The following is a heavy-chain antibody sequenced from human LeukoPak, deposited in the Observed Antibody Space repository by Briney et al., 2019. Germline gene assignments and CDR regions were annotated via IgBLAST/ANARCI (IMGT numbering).Heavy chain of an antibody. J-gene: IGHJ4*02. V-gene: IGHV4-59*01. D-gene: IGHD3-10*01. Sequence: SETLSLTCTVSGGSISSYYWSWIRQPPGKGLEWIGYIYYSGSTNYNPSLKSRVTISVDTSKNQFSLKLSSVTAADTAVYYCAREGPTRSHDYWGQGTLVTVSS. CDR3: AREGPTRSHDY. CDR2: IYYSGST. CDR1: GGSISSYY.